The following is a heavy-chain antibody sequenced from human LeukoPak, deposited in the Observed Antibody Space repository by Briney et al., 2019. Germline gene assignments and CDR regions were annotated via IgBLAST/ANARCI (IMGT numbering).Heavy chain of an antibody. J-gene: IGHJ1*01. D-gene: IGHD3-3*01. CDR2: ISGSSSGSTSII. CDR3: GRDFWSGYYTED. CDR1: GIIFSTYA. Sequence: PGGSLRLSCEFSGIIFSTYAMNWVRQAPAKGLEWISYISGSSSGSTSIIHYAESVKGRFTISRDNAKNSLHVQMDSLSAEDTAVYYCGRDFWSGYYTEDWGQGALVIVS. V-gene: IGHV3-48*04.